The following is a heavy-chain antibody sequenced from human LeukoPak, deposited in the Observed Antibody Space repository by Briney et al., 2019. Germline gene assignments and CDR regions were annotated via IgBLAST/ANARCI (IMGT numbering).Heavy chain of an antibody. J-gene: IGHJ1*01. CDR1: GFTFSSYS. Sequence: GGSLRLSCAASGFTFSSYSMNWVRQAPGKGLEWVSSISSSSSYIYYADSVKGRFTISRDNAKNSLYLQMNSLRAEDTAVYYCARDEAGGSYLGEYFQHWGQGTLVTVSS. D-gene: IGHD1-26*01. CDR3: ARDEAGGSYLGEYFQH. CDR2: ISSSSSYI. V-gene: IGHV3-21*01.